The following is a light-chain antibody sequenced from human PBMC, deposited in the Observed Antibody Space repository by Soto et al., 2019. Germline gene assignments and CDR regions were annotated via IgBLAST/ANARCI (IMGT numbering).Light chain of an antibody. CDR1: QSVSSSY. J-gene: IGKJ1*01. Sequence: IVLTHSPGTLSLSPWETATLSCWASQSVSSSYLAWYQQKPGQAPRLLIYGASSRATGIPDRFSGSGSGTDFTLTISRLEPEDFAVYYCQRYGSSPWTFGHGTKVDIK. CDR3: QRYGSSPWT. V-gene: IGKV3-20*01. CDR2: GAS.